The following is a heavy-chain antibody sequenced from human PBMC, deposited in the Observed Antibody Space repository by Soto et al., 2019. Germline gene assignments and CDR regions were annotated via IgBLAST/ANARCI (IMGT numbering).Heavy chain of an antibody. CDR3: ASHYYDSSGYYYYYYGMDV. CDR1: GGTFSSYA. D-gene: IGHD3-22*01. CDR2: IIPIFGTA. Sequence: QVQLVQSGAEVKKPGSSVKVSCKASGGTFSSYAISWVRQAPGQGLEWMGGIIPIFGTANYAQKFQGRVTITADESTSTAYMELSSLRSEDTAVYYCASHYYDSSGYYYYYYGMDVWGQGTTVTVSS. J-gene: IGHJ6*02. V-gene: IGHV1-69*12.